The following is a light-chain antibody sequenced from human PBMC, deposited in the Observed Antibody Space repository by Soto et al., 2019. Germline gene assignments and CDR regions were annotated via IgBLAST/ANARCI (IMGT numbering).Light chain of an antibody. CDR2: EVN. CDR1: SXGVGGYNY. CDR3: SSYAGSSRLYV. Sequence: QSALTQPLSVSGSPGQSVTISCTGTSXGVGGYNYVSWYQQHPGKAPKLLIYEVNKRPSGVPDRFSGSKSGNTASLTVSGLQAEDEADYYCSSYAGSSRLYVFGIGTKVIFL. V-gene: IGLV2-8*01. J-gene: IGLJ1*01.